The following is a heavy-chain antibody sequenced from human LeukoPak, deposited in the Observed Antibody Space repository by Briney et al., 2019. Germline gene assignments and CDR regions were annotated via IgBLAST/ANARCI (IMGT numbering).Heavy chain of an antibody. CDR2: INSDGSST. CDR3: ARELPQELERGIPFDN. J-gene: IGHJ4*02. Sequence: GGSLRLSCAASGFTFSSYWMHWVRQAPGKGLVWVSRINSDGSSTSYADSVKGRFTISRDNAKNTLYLQMNSLRAEDTAVYYCARELPQELERGIPFDNWGQGTLVTVSS. CDR1: GFTFSSYW. D-gene: IGHD1-1*01. V-gene: IGHV3-74*01.